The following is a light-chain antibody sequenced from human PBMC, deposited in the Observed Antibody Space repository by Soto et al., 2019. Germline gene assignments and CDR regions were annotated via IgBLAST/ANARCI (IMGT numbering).Light chain of an antibody. J-gene: IGKJ2*01. CDR2: DSS. CDR3: QQYERWPYT. V-gene: IGKV3-15*01. Sequence: EVVMTQSPATLSVSPGETATLSCGASQSVVRSLAWYQQKPGQPPRRLIFDSSTRATGAPDRFIGSGSETEDTLPSHSRQPEDRAVDYCQQYERWPYTFGQGTKLEI. CDR1: QSVVRS.